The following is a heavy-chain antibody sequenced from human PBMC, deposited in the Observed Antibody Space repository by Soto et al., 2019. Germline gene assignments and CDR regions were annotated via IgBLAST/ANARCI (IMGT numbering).Heavy chain of an antibody. V-gene: IGHV1-2*02. J-gene: IGHJ5*02. D-gene: IGHD6-6*01. Sequence: QVHLVQSGAEVKKPGASVMVSCKASGYTFTDYYMEWVRQAPGQGLEWMGWINLNSGDTNFAQQFQGRVTMTRETSITTAYMDLTRLKSDDTAVYYCARARPPFNWFDRWGQGTLVTVSS. CDR1: GYTFTDYY. CDR3: ARARPPFNWFDR. CDR2: INLNSGDT.